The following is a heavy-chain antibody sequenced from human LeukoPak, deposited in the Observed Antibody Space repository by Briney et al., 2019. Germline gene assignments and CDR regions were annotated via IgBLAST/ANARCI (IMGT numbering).Heavy chain of an antibody. CDR2: ISWDGHST. V-gene: IGHV3-43*01. D-gene: IGHD6-19*01. Sequence: PGGSLRLSCAGSGFSFDDYTMHWVRQAPGKGLEWVSLISWDGHSTYYADSVKGRFTISRDNSKNTLYLQMNSLRAEDTAVYYCARTRYNSGGGDYWGQGTVVTVSP. J-gene: IGHJ4*02. CDR3: ARTRYNSGGGDY. CDR1: GFSFDDYT.